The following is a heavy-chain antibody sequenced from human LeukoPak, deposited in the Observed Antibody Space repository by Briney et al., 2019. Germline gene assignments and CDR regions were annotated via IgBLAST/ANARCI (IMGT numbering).Heavy chain of an antibody. D-gene: IGHD3/OR15-3a*01. CDR2: INRDGSVQ. J-gene: IGHJ3*02. CDR1: GFRIIAYW. CDR3: ARDGLPTYAFDI. Sequence: GGSLRLSCSASGFRIIAYWMSWVRQAPGKGLEWMGNINRDGSVQNYVDSVKGRITISRDNANNSAFLQMNSLRADDTAVYYCARDGLPTYAFDIWGLGTMVTVSS. V-gene: IGHV3-7*01.